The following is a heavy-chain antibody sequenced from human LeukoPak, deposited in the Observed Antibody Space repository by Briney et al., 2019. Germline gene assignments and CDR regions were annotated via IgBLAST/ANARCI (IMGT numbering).Heavy chain of an antibody. Sequence: GASVKVSCKASGYPFSNYDINWVRQATGQGLEWMGWMNPNSGNTDYAQKFQGRVTITRNTSISTAYMELSSLRSEDTAVYYCARGRAAVTTHWVDPWGQGTLAPSPQ. J-gene: IGHJ5*02. CDR3: ARGRAAVTTHWVDP. CDR1: GYPFSNYD. D-gene: IGHD4-11*01. CDR2: MNPNSGNT. V-gene: IGHV1-8*03.